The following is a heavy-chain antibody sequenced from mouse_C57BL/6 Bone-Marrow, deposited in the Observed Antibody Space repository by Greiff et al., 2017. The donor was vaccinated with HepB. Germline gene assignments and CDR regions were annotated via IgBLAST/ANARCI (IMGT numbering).Heavy chain of an antibody. CDR1: GFTFSSYG. D-gene: IGHD2-3*01. J-gene: IGHJ1*03. CDR3: ARGCYYPWYCDV. V-gene: IGHV5-6*01. Sequence: EVQRVESGGDLVKPGGSLKLSCAASGFTFSSYGMSWVRQTPDKRLEWVATISSGGSYTYYPDNAKNTLYQQMSSLKSEDTAMYYCARGCYYPWYCDVWGTGTTVTVSS. CDR2: ISSGGSYT.